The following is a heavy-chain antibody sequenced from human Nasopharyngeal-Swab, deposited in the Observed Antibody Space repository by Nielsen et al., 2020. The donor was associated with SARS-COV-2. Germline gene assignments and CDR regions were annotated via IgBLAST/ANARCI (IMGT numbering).Heavy chain of an antibody. Sequence: GGSLRLSCAASGFTFSSYAMSWVRQAPGKGLEWVSAISGSGGSTYYADSVKGRFTISRDNSKNTLYLQMNSLRAEDTAVYYYAKGESITIFGVGGTYFDYWGQGTLVTVSS. CDR2: ISGSGGST. CDR1: GFTFSSYA. D-gene: IGHD3-3*01. V-gene: IGHV3-23*01. J-gene: IGHJ4*02. CDR3: AKGESITIFGVGGTYFDY.